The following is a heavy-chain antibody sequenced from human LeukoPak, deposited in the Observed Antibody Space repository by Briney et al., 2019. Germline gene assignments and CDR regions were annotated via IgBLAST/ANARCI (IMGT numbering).Heavy chain of an antibody. Sequence: PGGSLRLSCAASGFTVSSNYMSWVRQAPGKGLEWVSVIYSGGSTYYADSVKGRFTISRDNSKNTLYLQMNSLRAEDTAVYYCARASSRRSYDSSGYYLIWGQGTLVTVSS. CDR3: ARASSRRSYDSSGYYLI. V-gene: IGHV3-66*01. J-gene: IGHJ4*02. CDR2: IYSGGST. CDR1: GFTVSSNY. D-gene: IGHD3-22*01.